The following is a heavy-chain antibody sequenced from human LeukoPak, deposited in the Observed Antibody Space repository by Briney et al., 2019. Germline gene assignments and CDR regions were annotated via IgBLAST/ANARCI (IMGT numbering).Heavy chain of an antibody. CDR2: ISYDGSNK. J-gene: IGHJ6*03. Sequence: GGSLRLSCAASRFTFSSYSMNWVRQAPGKGLEWVAVISYDGSNKYYADSVKGRFTISRDNSKNTLYLQMNSLRAEDTAVYYCASRGNGNEYYYYYMDVWGKGTTVTVSS. CDR1: RFTFSSYS. V-gene: IGHV3-30*03. CDR3: ASRGNGNEYYYYYMDV. D-gene: IGHD1-1*01.